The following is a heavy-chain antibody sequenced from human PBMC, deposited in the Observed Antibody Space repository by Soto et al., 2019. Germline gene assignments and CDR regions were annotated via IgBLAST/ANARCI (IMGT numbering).Heavy chain of an antibody. J-gene: IGHJ5*02. V-gene: IGHV4-59*01. CDR2: IFFNGIT. CDR3: ARGGGSGSYAINWFDP. Sequence: LSLTCTVSGGSISSYYWTWIRQPPGKGLEWIGYIFFNGITNYSPSLKSRVTMSVDTSKNQFSLKLTSVTAADTAVYYCARGGGSGSYAINWFDPWGQGTLVTVSS. D-gene: IGHD3-10*01. CDR1: GGSISSYY.